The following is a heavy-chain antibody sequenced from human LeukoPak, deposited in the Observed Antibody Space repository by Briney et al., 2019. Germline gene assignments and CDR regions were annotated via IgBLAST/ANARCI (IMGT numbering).Heavy chain of an antibody. J-gene: IGHJ5*02. D-gene: IGHD2-2*01. CDR1: GFTFSNYA. CDR2: ISGSGGST. V-gene: IGHV3-23*01. CDR3: AKDLMNIVVVPAALNWFDP. Sequence: PGGSLRLSCAASGFTFSNYAMTWVRQAPGKGLEWVSAISGSGGSTYYADSVKGRFTISRDNSKNTLYLQMNSLRAEDTAVYYCAKDLMNIVVVPAALNWFDPWGQGTLVTVSS.